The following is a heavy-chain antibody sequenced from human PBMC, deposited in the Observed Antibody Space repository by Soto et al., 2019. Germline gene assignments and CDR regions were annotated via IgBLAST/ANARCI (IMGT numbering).Heavy chain of an antibody. V-gene: IGHV3-30-3*01. Sequence: GXSLRLSCAVSGFTVSSNYMTWLRQAPVNGLEWVVVISYDGSNKYYADSVKGRFTISRDNSKNTLYLQMNSLRAEDTAVYYCARDPLWGTAMVLWYFDLWGRGTLVTVSS. CDR2: ISYDGSNK. D-gene: IGHD5-18*01. J-gene: IGHJ2*01. CDR3: ARDPLWGTAMVLWYFDL. CDR1: GFTVSSNY.